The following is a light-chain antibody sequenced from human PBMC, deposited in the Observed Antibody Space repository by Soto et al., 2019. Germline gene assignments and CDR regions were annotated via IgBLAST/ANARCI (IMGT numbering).Light chain of an antibody. Sequence: IQMTQSPSSVSASVGDRVTITCRASLSISSWLAWYRQKPGKAPEFLIYAASSLQSGGPSRFSVCVPGTDLGLNITTLQHEDCATYFWHQTNCPYTFGQGTKVAIK. V-gene: IGKV1-12*01. CDR3: HQTNCPYT. J-gene: IGKJ1*01. CDR2: AAS. CDR1: LSISSW.